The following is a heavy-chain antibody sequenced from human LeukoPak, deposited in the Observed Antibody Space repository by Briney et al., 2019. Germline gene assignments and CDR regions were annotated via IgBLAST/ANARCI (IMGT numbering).Heavy chain of an antibody. J-gene: IGHJ4*02. CDR3: ARDWDCTNGVCYTAFFDY. CDR1: GYTFTSYY. CDR2: INPSGGST. D-gene: IGHD2-8*01. V-gene: IGHV1-46*01. Sequence: ASVKVSCKTSGYTFTSYYIHWVRQAPGQGLEWMGIINPSGGSTSYAQKFQGRVTMTRDTSTSTVYMYLSSLRSEDTAVYYCARDWDCTNGVCYTAFFDYWGQGTLVTVSS.